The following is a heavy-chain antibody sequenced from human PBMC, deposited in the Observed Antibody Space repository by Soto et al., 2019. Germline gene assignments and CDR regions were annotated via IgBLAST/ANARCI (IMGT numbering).Heavy chain of an antibody. CDR2: ISSNGGRT. D-gene: IGHD6-19*01. CDR1: GFTFSSYA. CDR3: VKGAKQWMAKDYFDY. Sequence: GGSLRLSCSASGFTFSSYAMHWVRQAPGKGLEYVSAISSNGGRTYYADSVKGRFTISRDNSKNTLYLQMSSLRAEDTAVYYCVKGAKQWMAKDYFDYWGQGALVTVS. J-gene: IGHJ4*02. V-gene: IGHV3-64D*06.